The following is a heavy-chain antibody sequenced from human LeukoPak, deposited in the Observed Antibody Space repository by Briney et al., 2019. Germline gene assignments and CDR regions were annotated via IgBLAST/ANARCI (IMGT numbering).Heavy chain of an antibody. CDR3: ARDGGGYYDFWSGYYRPPYYYYYMDV. CDR1: GFTFGSYS. J-gene: IGHJ6*03. D-gene: IGHD3-3*01. Sequence: PGGSLRLSCAASGFTFGSYSMNWVRQAPGKGLEWVSPISSSTSNTYYADSVKGRFTISRDNAKNSLYLQMNSLRAEDTAVYYCARDGGGYYDFWSGYYRPPYYYYYMDVWGKGTTVTVSS. CDR2: ISSSTSNT. V-gene: IGHV3-21*01.